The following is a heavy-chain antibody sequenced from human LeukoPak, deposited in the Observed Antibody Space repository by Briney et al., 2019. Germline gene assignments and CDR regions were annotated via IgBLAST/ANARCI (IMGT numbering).Heavy chain of an antibody. CDR3: ARGYYDSSGYTDAFDI. J-gene: IGHJ3*02. D-gene: IGHD3-22*01. CDR1: GGSFSGYY. CDR2: INHSGST. V-gene: IGHV4-34*01. Sequence: SETLSLTCAVYGGSFSGYYWSWIRQPPGKGLEWIGEINHSGSTNYNPSLKSRVTISVDTSKNQFSLKLSSVTAADTAVYYCARGYYDSSGYTDAFDIWGQGTMVTVSS.